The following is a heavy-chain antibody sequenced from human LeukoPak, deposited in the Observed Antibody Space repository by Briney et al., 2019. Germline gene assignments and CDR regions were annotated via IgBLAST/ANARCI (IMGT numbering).Heavy chain of an antibody. CDR3: ARVNYDSSGYSYYFDY. Sequence: PSETLSLTCAVSGGSISSSNWWSWVRHPRGKGLEWIGEIYHSGSTNYNPSLKSRVTISVDKSKNQFSLKLSSVTAADTAVYYCARVNYDSSGYSYYFDYWGQGTLVTVSS. D-gene: IGHD3-22*01. V-gene: IGHV4-4*02. CDR1: GGSISSSNW. J-gene: IGHJ4*02. CDR2: IYHSGST.